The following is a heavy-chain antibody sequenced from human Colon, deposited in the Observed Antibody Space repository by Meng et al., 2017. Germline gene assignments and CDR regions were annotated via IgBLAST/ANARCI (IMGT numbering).Heavy chain of an antibody. J-gene: IGHJ4*02. CDR3: AHSPQGYFDY. CDR2: IYWDDDK. CDR1: GFSLTTSGVS. Sequence: QITLKETGPALMKSTQTVTLTCTFSGFSLTTSGVSVAWIRQAPGEALEWLALIYWDDDKRYSPSLKNRLAITKDTSKNQVVLTMTNMDPMDTGTYYCAHSPQGYFDYWGPGTLVTVSS. V-gene: IGHV2-5*02.